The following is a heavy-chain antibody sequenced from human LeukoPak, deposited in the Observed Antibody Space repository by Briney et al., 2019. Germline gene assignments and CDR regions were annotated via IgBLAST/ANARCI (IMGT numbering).Heavy chain of an antibody. Sequence: SETLSLTCTVSGGSISSYYWSWIRQHPGKGLEWIGYIYYSGSTYYNPSLKSRVTISVDTSKNRFSLKLSSVTAADTAVYYCASTMVRGVTVTDYWGQGTLVTVSS. V-gene: IGHV4-59*06. CDR1: GGSISSYY. CDR3: ASTMVRGVTVTDY. D-gene: IGHD3-10*01. J-gene: IGHJ4*02. CDR2: IYYSGST.